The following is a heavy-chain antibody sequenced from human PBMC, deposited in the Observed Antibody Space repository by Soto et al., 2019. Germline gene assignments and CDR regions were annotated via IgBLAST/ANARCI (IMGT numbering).Heavy chain of an antibody. J-gene: IGHJ6*02. V-gene: IGHV1-18*01. Sequence: ASVKVSCKASGYTFTSYGISWVRQAPGQGLEWMGWISAYNGNTNYAQKLQGRVTMTKDTSTSTAYMELRSLRSDDTAVYYCARDSLDYDFWIGYFSYSYYGMDGWGQGTTVTVSS. CDR1: GYTFTSYG. CDR2: ISAYNGNT. CDR3: ARDSLDYDFWIGYFSYSYYGMDG. D-gene: IGHD3-3*01.